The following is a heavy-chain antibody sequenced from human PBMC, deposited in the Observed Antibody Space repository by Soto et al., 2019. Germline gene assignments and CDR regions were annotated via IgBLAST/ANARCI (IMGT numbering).Heavy chain of an antibody. Sequence: EVQLVESGGGLVQPGGSLRLSCAASGFTFSSYWMHWVRQAPGKGLVWVSRINSDGSSTSYADSVKGRFTISRDNAKNTXYXXMNSLRAEDTAVYYCARDVVERPPKRDYYYYGMDVWGQGTTVTVSS. V-gene: IGHV3-74*01. D-gene: IGHD1-1*01. CDR3: ARDVVERPPKRDYYYYGMDV. CDR1: GFTFSSYW. J-gene: IGHJ6*02. CDR2: INSDGSST.